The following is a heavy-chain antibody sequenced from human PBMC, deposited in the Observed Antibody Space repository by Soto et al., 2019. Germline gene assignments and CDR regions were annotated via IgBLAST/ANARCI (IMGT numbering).Heavy chain of an antibody. CDR1: GGSISSYS. CDR2: MYNTGST. Sequence: PSETLSLTCTVSGGSISSYSWSWIRQPPGKGLEWIGYMYNTGSTVYNPSFKSRVTISVDTSKNQFSLKPNSVTAADTAVYYCARDLWGYCGTDCYPLDVWGQGTTVTVSS. J-gene: IGHJ6*02. V-gene: IGHV4-59*01. D-gene: IGHD2-21*02. CDR3: ARDLWGYCGTDCYPLDV.